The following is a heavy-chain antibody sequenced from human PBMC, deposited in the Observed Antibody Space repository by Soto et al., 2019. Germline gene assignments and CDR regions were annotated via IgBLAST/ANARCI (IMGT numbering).Heavy chain of an antibody. J-gene: IGHJ6*02. V-gene: IGHV3-73*02. D-gene: IGHD1-26*01. CDR1: GFTFSVSA. CDR2: IRSKADNYAT. CDR3: ARLAEWEYYDGMDV. Sequence: EVQLVESGGGLVQPGGSLKLSCAVSGFTFSVSAIHWVRQASGKGLEWVGRIRSKADNYATAYGASVKGRFSISSDDSKHTAYLQMSSLNTEDTAVYYCARLAEWEYYDGMDVGGQGTTVTVSS.